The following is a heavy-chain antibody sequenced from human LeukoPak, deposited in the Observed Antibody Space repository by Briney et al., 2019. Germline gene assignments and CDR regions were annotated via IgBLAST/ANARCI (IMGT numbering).Heavy chain of an antibody. V-gene: IGHV3-48*03. D-gene: IGHD5-12*01. CDR1: GFTFSSYE. J-gene: IGHJ4*02. Sequence: GGSLRLSCAASGFTFSSYEMNWVRQAPGKGLEWVSYISSSGSTIYYADSVRGRFTISRDNAKNSLYLRMNSLRAEDTAVYYCAREVSGYDFGYWGQGTLVTVSS. CDR3: AREVSGYDFGY. CDR2: ISSSGSTI.